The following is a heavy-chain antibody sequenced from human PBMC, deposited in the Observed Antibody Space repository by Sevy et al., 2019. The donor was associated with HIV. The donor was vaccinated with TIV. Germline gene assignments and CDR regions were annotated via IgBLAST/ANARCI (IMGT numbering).Heavy chain of an antibody. J-gene: IGHJ4*02. CDR2: ISATGVST. Sequence: GGSLRLSCGVSGFALRSYTMNWGRQAPGKGLEWVASISATGVSTYYAYSGKGRFTSSRDVSKSTLYLQMNSLTAEDTAMYYCAKTLQKLPLHPYYFANWGQGTLVTVSS. CDR3: AKTLQKLPLHPYYFAN. D-gene: IGHD6-13*01. CDR1: GFALRSYT. V-gene: IGHV3-23*01.